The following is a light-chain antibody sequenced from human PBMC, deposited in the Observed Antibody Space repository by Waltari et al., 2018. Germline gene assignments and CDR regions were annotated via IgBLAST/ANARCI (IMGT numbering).Light chain of an antibody. Sequence: QSVLTQAPSVSAAPGQTVTLSCSGTTPNIGNNYVSLYQQLPGAAPKIVIYEDNRRPSGIPDRFSGSKSGASATLGITGLQTGDEADYYCGSWDSSLGIGVLGGGTRLTVL. V-gene: IGLV1-51*01. J-gene: IGLJ3*02. CDR3: GSWDSSLGIGV. CDR2: EDN. CDR1: TPNIGNNY.